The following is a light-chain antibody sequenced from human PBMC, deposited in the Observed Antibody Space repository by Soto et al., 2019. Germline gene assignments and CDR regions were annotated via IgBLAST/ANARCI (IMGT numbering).Light chain of an antibody. CDR2: EIR. J-gene: IGLJ1*01. V-gene: IGLV2-14*01. CDR3: TSYTTRSTLYV. Sequence: QSVLTQPASVSGSPGQSITISCTGTSSDVGGYNYVSWYQQHPGEAPKLMIYEIRNRPSGVSNRFSGSKSGNTASLTISGLQAEDEADYYCTSYTTRSTLYVFGTGTKVTVL. CDR1: SSDVGGYNY.